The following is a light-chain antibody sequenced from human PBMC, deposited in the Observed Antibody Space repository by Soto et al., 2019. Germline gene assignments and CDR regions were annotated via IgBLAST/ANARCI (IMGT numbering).Light chain of an antibody. CDR1: QTVTSNY. V-gene: IGKV3-20*01. CDR2: GAS. CDR3: QQYASSPRT. J-gene: IGKJ1*01. Sequence: EIVLTQSPGTLSLSPGETATLSCRASQTVTSNYLAWYQQKRGQAPRLLIYGASSRATGIPDRFSGSGSGTDFTLTISRLQPEDFAVYSCQQYASSPRTFGQGTQLEI.